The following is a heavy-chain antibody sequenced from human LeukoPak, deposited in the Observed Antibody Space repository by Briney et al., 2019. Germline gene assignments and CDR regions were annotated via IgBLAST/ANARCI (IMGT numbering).Heavy chain of an antibody. CDR3: AKAPVTSCRGAFCYPFDC. J-gene: IGHJ4*02. D-gene: IGHD2-15*01. CDR2: MSSSDDGR. CDR1: GFTFSSYG. Sequence: GGTLRLSCAASGFTFSSYGMSWVRQAPGKGLEWVSAMSSSDDGRYYAASVRGRFTISRDTSRSTLYLQMNSLRAEDAAVYYCAKAPVTSCRGAFCYPFDCWGQGTLVTVSS. V-gene: IGHV3-23*01.